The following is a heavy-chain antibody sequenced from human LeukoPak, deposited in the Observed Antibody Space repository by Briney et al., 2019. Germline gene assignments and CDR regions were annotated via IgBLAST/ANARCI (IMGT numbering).Heavy chain of an antibody. Sequence: PGGSLRLSCAASEFTFSRYDMHWVRQATGKGLEWVSTIDTAGNAWYPDSVKGRFTITRENAKNSLNLQMISLRVGDTAVYYCARAKMPGIQTAGRVNYFDSWGQGTLVTVSA. CDR2: IDTAGNA. CDR1: EFTFSRYD. V-gene: IGHV3-13*01. J-gene: IGHJ4*02. D-gene: IGHD6-13*01. CDR3: ARAKMPGIQTAGRVNYFDS.